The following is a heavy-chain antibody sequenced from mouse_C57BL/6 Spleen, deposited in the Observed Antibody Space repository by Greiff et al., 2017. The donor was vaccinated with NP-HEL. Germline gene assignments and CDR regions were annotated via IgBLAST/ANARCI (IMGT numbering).Heavy chain of an antibody. V-gene: IGHV1-82*01. CDR3: ARSTTVVAPGAMDY. CDR2: IYPGDGDT. D-gene: IGHD1-1*01. CDR1: GYAFSSSW. J-gene: IGHJ4*01. Sequence: QVQLQQSGPELVKPGASVKISCKASGYAFSSSWMNWVKQRPGKGLEWIGRIYPGDGDTNYNGKFKGKVTLTADKSSSTAYMQLSSLTSEDSAVYFCARSTTVVAPGAMDYWGQGTSVTVSS.